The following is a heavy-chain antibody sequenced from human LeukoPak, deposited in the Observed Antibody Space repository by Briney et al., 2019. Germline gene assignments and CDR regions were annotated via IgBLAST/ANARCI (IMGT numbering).Heavy chain of an antibody. V-gene: IGHV4-59*01. CDR1: GGSISSYH. Sequence: SETLSLTCTVSGGSISSYHWNWIRQPPGKGLEWIGYIYYSGRTNYTPSLKSRVTISVDTSKNQFSLNLTSVTAADTAVYYCARFTPQGYGWGGYNRFDPWGQGTLVTVSS. CDR2: IYYSGRT. CDR3: ARFTPQGYGWGGYNRFDP. J-gene: IGHJ5*02. D-gene: IGHD5-24*01.